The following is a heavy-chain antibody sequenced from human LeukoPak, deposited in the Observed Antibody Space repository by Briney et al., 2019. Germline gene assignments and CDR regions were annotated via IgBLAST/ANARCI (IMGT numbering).Heavy chain of an antibody. V-gene: IGHV1-8*01. CDR3: ARAVEMAPFVDY. CDR1: GYTFTSYD. Sequence: ASVKVSCKASGYTFTSYDINWVRQATGQGLGWMGWMNPNSGNTGYAQKFQGRVTMTRSTSISTAYMELSSLRSEDTAVYYCARAVEMAPFVDYWGQGTLVTVSS. D-gene: IGHD5-24*01. CDR2: MNPNSGNT. J-gene: IGHJ4*02.